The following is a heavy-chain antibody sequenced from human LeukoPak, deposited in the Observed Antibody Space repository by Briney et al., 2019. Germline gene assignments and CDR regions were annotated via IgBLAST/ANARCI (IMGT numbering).Heavy chain of an antibody. CDR3: ARAPSSGWYFPFDY. CDR1: GFTVSSNY. Sequence: GGSLRLSCAASGFTVSSNYMSWVRQAPGKGLEWVSVIYSGGSTYYADSVKGRFTISRDNCKNTLYLQMNSLRAEDTAVYYCARAPSSGWYFPFDYWGQGTLVTVSS. CDR2: IYSGGST. V-gene: IGHV3-66*01. J-gene: IGHJ4*02. D-gene: IGHD6-19*01.